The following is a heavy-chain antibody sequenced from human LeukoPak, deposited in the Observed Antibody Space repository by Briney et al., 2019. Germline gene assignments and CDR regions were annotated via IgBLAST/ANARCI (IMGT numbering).Heavy chain of an antibody. J-gene: IGHJ6*02. Sequence: PGGSLRLSCAASGFTFSSYAMSWVRQAPGKGLEWVSAISGSGGSTYYADSVKGRFTISRENSKNTLYLQMNSLRAEDTAVYSCAKDRNCSSTSCYRGVVDVWGQGTTVTVSS. D-gene: IGHD2-2*01. CDR1: GFTFSSYA. V-gene: IGHV3-23*01. CDR2: ISGSGGST. CDR3: AKDRNCSSTSCYRGVVDV.